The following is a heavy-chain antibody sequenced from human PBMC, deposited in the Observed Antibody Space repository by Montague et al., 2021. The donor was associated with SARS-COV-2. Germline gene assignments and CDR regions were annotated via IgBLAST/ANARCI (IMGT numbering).Heavy chain of an antibody. D-gene: IGHD3-10*01. CDR1: GDSVSSNSAA. CDR3: ARGIWFGELLTGYYYYGMDV. CDR2: TYYRSKWYN. V-gene: IGHV6-1*01. J-gene: IGHJ6*02. Sequence: CAISGDSVSSNSAAWNWIRQSPSRGPEWLGRTYYRSKWYNDYAVSVKSRITINPDTSKNQFSLQLNSVTPEDTAVYYCARGIWFGELLTGYYYYGMDVWGQGTTVTVSS.